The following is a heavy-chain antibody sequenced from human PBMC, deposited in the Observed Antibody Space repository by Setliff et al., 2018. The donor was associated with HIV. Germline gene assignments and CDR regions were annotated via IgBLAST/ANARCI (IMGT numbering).Heavy chain of an antibody. V-gene: IGHV3-30*02. CDR2: IRSDESDK. CDR1: GFTFSSYG. D-gene: IGHD3-10*01. J-gene: IGHJ6*02. Sequence: GGSLRLSCAASGFTFSSYGMHWVRQAPGKGLEWVAFIRSDESDKHYADSVKGRFTISRDNSKNTLYLQMNSLRPEDTAVYYCARSVIGYYYYGMDAWGQGTLVTVSS. CDR3: ARSVIGYYYYGMDA.